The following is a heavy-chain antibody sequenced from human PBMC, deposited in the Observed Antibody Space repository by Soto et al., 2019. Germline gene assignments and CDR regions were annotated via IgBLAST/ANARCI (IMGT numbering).Heavy chain of an antibody. V-gene: IGHV3-49*04. D-gene: IGHD4-17*01. CDR1: GFTFGDYA. Sequence: GGSLRLSCTASGFTFGDYAMRWVRQAPGKGLEWVGFIRSKAYGGTTEYAASVKGRFTISRDDSKSITYLQMNSLKTEDTAVYYCTRKNGDYDLIWFDPWGQGTLVTVSS. CDR3: TRKNGDYDLIWFDP. CDR2: IRSKAYGGTT. J-gene: IGHJ5*02.